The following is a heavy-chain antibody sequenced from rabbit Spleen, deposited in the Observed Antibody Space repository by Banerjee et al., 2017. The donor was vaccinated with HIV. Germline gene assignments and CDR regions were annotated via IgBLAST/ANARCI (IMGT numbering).Heavy chain of an antibody. J-gene: IGHJ6*01. D-gene: IGHD8-1*01. V-gene: IGHV1S40*01. Sequence: QSLEESGGGLVKPGASLTLTCKASGFSFNSGYDMCWVRQAPGKGLEWIACINAVTGKAVYANWAKGRFTISKTSSTTVTLQMTSLTAADTATYFCARDTGSSFSTYGMDLWGQGTLVTVS. CDR1: GFSFNSGYD. CDR3: ARDTGSSFSTYGMDL. CDR2: INAVTGKA.